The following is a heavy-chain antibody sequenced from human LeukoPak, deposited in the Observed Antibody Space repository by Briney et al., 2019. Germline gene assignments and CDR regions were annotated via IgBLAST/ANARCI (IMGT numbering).Heavy chain of an antibody. J-gene: IGHJ4*02. CDR1: GFTFTSDD. CDR3: ARDLGYSTNGVCHTTFDY. V-gene: IGHV3-23*01. CDR2: ISGSGGST. D-gene: IGHD2-8*01. Sequence: GGSLRLCCAASGFTFTSDDMNWARQAPGKGLERVSVISGSGGSTYYADSVKGRFTISRDNSKNTLYLQMNSLRAEDTAVYYCARDLGYSTNGVCHTTFDYWGQGTLVAVSS.